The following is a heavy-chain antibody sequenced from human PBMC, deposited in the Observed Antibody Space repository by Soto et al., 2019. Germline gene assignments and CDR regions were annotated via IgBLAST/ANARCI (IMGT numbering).Heavy chain of an antibody. Sequence: QITLKESGPTLVKPTQTLTLTCTFSGFSLNTGGVGVGWIRQPPGKALEWLAVIYWDDDKRYSPSLKSRLTIAKDTSKNQVVLTMTNMHPVDTATYYCAHTPFFGDKLDYWGQGALVTVSS. V-gene: IGHV2-5*02. CDR1: GFSLNTGGVG. D-gene: IGHD2-21*01. CDR3: AHTPFFGDKLDY. CDR2: IYWDDDK. J-gene: IGHJ4*02.